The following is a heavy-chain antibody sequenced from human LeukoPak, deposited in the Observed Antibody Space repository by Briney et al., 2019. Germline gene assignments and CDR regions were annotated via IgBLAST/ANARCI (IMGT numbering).Heavy chain of an antibody. Sequence: PSETLSLTCTVSGGSISSSSYYWGWIRQPPGKGLEWIGSIYYSGSTYYNPSPKSRVTISVDTSKNQFSLKLSSVTAADTAVYYCAREDRRDDILTGSYNWFDPWGQGTLVTVSS. CDR1: GGSISSSSYY. D-gene: IGHD3-9*01. CDR3: AREDRRDDILTGSYNWFDP. V-gene: IGHV4-39*07. CDR2: IYYSGST. J-gene: IGHJ5*02.